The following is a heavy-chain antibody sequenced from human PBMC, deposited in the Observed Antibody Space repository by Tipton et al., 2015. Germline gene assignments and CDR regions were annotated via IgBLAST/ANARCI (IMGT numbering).Heavy chain of an antibody. CDR2: IFHSGTT. J-gene: IGHJ4*02. V-gene: IGHV4-59*01. Sequence: TLSLTCTVSGGSISSDYWTWIRQPPGRGLEWIGNIFHSGTTNYNPSLRSRVTISIDTSNNQFSLRLTSVIAADTAVYYCARDSSSLYTGTYFFADWGRGTLVTVSS. CDR3: ARDSSSLYTGTYFFAD. D-gene: IGHD1-26*01. CDR1: GGSISSDY.